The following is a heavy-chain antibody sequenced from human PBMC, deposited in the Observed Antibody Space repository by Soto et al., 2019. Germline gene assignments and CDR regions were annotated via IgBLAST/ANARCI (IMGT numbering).Heavy chain of an antibody. D-gene: IGHD1-26*01. V-gene: IGHV4-59*11. CDR3: ARDGREASGMDV. Sequence: SETLSLTGTVSGGSILSHYWGWARQAPGRGLEWIGHIYYRGSTNYNPSLRSRSTISVDTSKNQFSLKLNSVTTADAAVYYCARDGREASGMDVWGQGTKVTVSS. CDR1: GGSILSHY. J-gene: IGHJ6*02. CDR2: IYYRGST.